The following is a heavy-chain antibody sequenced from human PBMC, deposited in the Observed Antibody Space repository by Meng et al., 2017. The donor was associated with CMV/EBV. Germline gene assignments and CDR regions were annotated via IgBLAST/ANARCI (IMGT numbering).Heavy chain of an antibody. CDR1: GGTFSSYA. J-gene: IGHJ5*02. D-gene: IGHD5-12*01. CDR2: IIPIFGTA. V-gene: IGHV1-69*12. Sequence: QVQLVQSGAEVKKPGSSVKVSGTASGGTFSSYAISWVRQAPGQGLEWMGGIIPIFGTANYAQKFQGRVTITADESTSTAYMELSSLRSEDTAVYYCARGRLAGNAGWFDPWGKGTLINVSS. CDR3: ARGRLAGNAGWFDP.